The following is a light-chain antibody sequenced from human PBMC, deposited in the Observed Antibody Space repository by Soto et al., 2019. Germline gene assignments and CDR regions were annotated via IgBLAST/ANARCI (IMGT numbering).Light chain of an antibody. Sequence: QSALTQPASVSGSPGQSITSSCTGTSSDIVVYNDVSWYQQHPGKAPKLLIYGVSNRPSGVSYRFTASKSGNTASLTISGLQAEDESDYYCCSYTSNITPYVFGTGTKLTVL. J-gene: IGLJ1*01. CDR3: CSYTSNITPYV. CDR2: GVS. V-gene: IGLV2-14*01. CDR1: SSDIVVYND.